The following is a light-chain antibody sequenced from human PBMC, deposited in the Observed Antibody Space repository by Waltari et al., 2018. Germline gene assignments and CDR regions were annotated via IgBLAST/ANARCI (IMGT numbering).Light chain of an antibody. CDR2: VNSDGSH. Sequence: QLVLTQSPSASASLGASVKLTCTLSSGHSTYAIAWHQQQPEKGPRYLMKVNSDGSHSKGDGIPYRFSGSSSGAERYLTISSLQSEDEADYYCQTWGTGIQVFGGGTKLAVL. V-gene: IGLV4-69*01. J-gene: IGLJ2*01. CDR1: SGHSTYA. CDR3: QTWGTGIQV.